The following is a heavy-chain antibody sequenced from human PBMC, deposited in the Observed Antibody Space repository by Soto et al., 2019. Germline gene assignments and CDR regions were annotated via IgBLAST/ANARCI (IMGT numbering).Heavy chain of an antibody. CDR1: GFTFSSYG. J-gene: IGHJ4*02. Sequence: QVQLVESGGGVVQPGRSLRLSCAASGFTFSSYGMHWVRQAPGKGLEWVAVISYDGSNKYYADSVKGRFTISRDNSKNTLYLQMNSLRAEDTAVYYCAKGAPRRENGIAAAPFSHWGQGTLVTVSS. CDR2: ISYDGSNK. D-gene: IGHD6-13*01. V-gene: IGHV3-30*18. CDR3: AKGAPRRENGIAAAPFSH.